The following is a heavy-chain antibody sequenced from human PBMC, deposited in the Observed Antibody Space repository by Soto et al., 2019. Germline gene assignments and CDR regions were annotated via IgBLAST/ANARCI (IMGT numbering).Heavy chain of an antibody. J-gene: IGHJ4*02. CDR1: GFTFSSYG. CDR2: ISYDGSNK. D-gene: IGHD3-3*01. Sequence: GGSLRLSCAASGFTFSSYGMHWVRQAPGKGLEWVAVISYDGSNKYYADSVKGRFTISRDNSKNTLYLQMNSLRAEDTAVYYCAKTYYDFWSGTYYFDYWGQGTLVTVSS. CDR3: AKTYYDFWSGTYYFDY. V-gene: IGHV3-30*18.